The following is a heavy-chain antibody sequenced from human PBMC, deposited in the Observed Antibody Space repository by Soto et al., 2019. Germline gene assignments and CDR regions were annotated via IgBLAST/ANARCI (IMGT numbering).Heavy chain of an antibody. J-gene: IGHJ5*02. CDR2: IYPGDSDT. CDR3: ERLMSIGTLGGDWLDP. CDR1: GYSFTNYW. Sequence: PREHLKISCTAPGYSFTNYWIAWVRQRPGKGLEWMGVIYPGDSDTIYSPSFQGQVTISADKSITTAYLQWSSLKASDTAMSYCERLMSIGTLGGDWLDPWGQGTMVTVSS. D-gene: IGHD6-6*01. V-gene: IGHV5-51*01.